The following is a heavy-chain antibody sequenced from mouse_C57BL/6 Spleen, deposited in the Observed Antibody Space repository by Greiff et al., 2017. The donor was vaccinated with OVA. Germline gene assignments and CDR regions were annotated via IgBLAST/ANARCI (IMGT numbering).Heavy chain of an antibody. J-gene: IGHJ2*01. D-gene: IGHD3-2*02. CDR2: INPNNGGT. CDR1: GYTFTDYY. V-gene: IGHV1-26*01. Sequence: EVQLQQSGPELVKPGASVKISCKASGYTFTDYYMNWVKQSHGKSLEWIGDINPNNGGTSYNQKFKGKATLTVDKSSSTAYMELRSLTSEDSAVYYCARRGDSSGVFDYWGQGTTLTVSS. CDR3: ARRGDSSGVFDY.